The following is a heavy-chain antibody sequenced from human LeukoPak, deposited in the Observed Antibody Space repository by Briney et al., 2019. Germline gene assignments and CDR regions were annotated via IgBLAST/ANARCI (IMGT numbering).Heavy chain of an antibody. V-gene: IGHV3-21*06. CDR2: ISSSSTSI. CDR1: GFTLSSYN. CDR3: ARDYYGSHDY. D-gene: IGHD3-10*01. Sequence: GGSLRLSCADSGFTLSSYNMNWVRQAPGKGLEWVSFISSSSTSIYYADSVKGRFTISRDNAKNSLYLQMNSLRADDTAVYYCARDYYGSHDYWGQGALVTASS. J-gene: IGHJ4*02.